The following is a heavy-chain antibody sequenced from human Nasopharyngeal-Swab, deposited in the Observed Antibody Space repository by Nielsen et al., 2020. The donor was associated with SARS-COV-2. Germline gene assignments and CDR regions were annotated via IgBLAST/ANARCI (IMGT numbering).Heavy chain of an antibody. D-gene: IGHD1-14*01. Sequence: SETLSLTCTVSGGSIISSSYYWGWIRQPPGKGLEWIGSIYYSGSTYYNPSLKSRVTISVDTSKNQFSLKLSSVTAADTAVYYCSSPDESGYWGQGTLVTVSS. V-gene: IGHV4-39*01. CDR2: IYYSGST. CDR3: SSPDESGY. J-gene: IGHJ4*02. CDR1: GGSIISSSYY.